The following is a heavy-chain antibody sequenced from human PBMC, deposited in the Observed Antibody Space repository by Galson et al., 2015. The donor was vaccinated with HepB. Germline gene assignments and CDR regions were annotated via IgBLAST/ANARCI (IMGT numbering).Heavy chain of an antibody. CDR2: IVVGSGNT. D-gene: IGHD6-19*01. Sequence: SVKVSCKASGFTFTSSAMQWVRQARGQRLEWIGWIVVGSGNTNYAQKFQERVTITRDMSTSTAYMELSSLRSEDTAVYYCAAESNVYSSPMEDVWGQGTTVTVSS. J-gene: IGHJ6*02. CDR3: AAESNVYSSPMEDV. V-gene: IGHV1-58*02. CDR1: GFTFTSSA.